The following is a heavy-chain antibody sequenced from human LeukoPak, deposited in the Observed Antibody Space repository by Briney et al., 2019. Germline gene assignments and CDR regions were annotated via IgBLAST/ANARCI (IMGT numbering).Heavy chain of an antibody. CDR1: GFTFSSYG. Sequence: GGSLRLSCAASGFTFSSYGMHWVRQAPGKGLEWVAFIRYDGSNKYYADSVKGRFTISRDNSKNTLYLQMNSLRAEDTAVYYCARDFLRWGFPNWFDPWGQGTLVTVSS. CDR3: ARDFLRWGFPNWFDP. V-gene: IGHV3-30*02. D-gene: IGHD3-16*01. J-gene: IGHJ5*02. CDR2: IRYDGSNK.